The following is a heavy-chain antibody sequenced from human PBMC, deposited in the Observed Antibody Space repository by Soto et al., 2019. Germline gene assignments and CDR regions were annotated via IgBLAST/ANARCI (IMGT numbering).Heavy chain of an antibody. Sequence: QVQLQESGPGLVKPSETLSLTCTVSGGSVSSGSYYWSWIRQPPGKGLEWIGYIYYSGSTNHNPSLKSRVTISVDTSKNQFSLKLSSVTAADTAVYYCARDRRFGYWGQGTLVTVSS. CDR1: GGSVSSGSYY. J-gene: IGHJ4*02. CDR2: IYYSGST. CDR3: ARDRRFGY. D-gene: IGHD6-6*01. V-gene: IGHV4-61*01.